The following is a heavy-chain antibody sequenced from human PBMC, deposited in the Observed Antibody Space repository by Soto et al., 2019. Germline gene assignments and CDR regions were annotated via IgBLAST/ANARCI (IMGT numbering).Heavy chain of an antibody. CDR1: GGSISSGAYY. Sequence: SETLSLTCTVSGGSISSGAYYWSWIRQHPGTGPEWIGYIYYSGTINYNPSLKCRLTIPVDTTKNQFSLKLSSVTAPDTAVYYCARHLRFSGYDANDYEMDLWGQGTTVTVSS. CDR3: ARHLRFSGYDANDYEMDL. CDR2: IYYSGTI. V-gene: IGHV4-31*03. J-gene: IGHJ6*02. D-gene: IGHD5-12*01.